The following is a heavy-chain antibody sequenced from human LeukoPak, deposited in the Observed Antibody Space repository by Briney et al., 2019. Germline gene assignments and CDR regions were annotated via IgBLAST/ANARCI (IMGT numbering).Heavy chain of an antibody. Sequence: PGRSLRLSCAASGFTFSNYGMHWVRQAPGKGLEWVAVIYYDGSNKYYADSVKGRFTISRDNSKNTLYLQMNSLRAEDTAVYYCARGSSRAASKRFGMDVWGQGTTVTVSS. CDR2: IYYDGSNK. CDR1: GFTFSNYG. D-gene: IGHD6-6*01. V-gene: IGHV3-33*01. CDR3: ARGSSRAASKRFGMDV. J-gene: IGHJ6*02.